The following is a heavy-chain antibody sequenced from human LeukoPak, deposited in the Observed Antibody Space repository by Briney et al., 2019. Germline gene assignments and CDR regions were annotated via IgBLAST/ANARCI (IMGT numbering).Heavy chain of an antibody. CDR1: GFTVSGYY. D-gene: IGHD5-12*01. CDR3: VGGEWLRSGLGY. J-gene: IGHJ4*02. V-gene: IGHV3-53*01. Sequence: GGSLRLSCAASGFTVSGYYMSWVRQAPGKGLEWVSTIYSDGSTYYADSVKGRFIISRDNSKNTLYLQMYSLRVEDTAVYFCVGGEWLRSGLGYWGQGTLVTASS. CDR2: IYSDGST.